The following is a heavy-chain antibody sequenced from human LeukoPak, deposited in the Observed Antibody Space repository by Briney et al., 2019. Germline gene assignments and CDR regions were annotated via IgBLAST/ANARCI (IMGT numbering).Heavy chain of an antibody. CDR1: GFTFTSYA. J-gene: IGHJ5*02. D-gene: IGHD6-13*01. CDR2: ISGSGDST. Sequence: GGSLRLSCAASGFTFTSYAMSWVRQAPGKGLEWVSAISGSGDSTFYADSVKGRFTISRDNSKNTLYLQMNSLRAEDTAVYYCAKDFEGEQQLAFDPWGQGTLVLVSS. CDR3: AKDFEGEQQLAFDP. V-gene: IGHV3-23*01.